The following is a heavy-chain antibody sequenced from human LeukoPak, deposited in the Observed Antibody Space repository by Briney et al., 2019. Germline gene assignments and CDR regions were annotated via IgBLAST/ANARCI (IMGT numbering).Heavy chain of an antibody. CDR2: IYYSGST. Sequence: SQTLSLTCTVSGGSISSGDYYWSWIRQPPGKGLEWIGYIYYSGSTYYNPSLKSRVTISVDTSKNQFSLKLSSVTAADTAVYYCARGPYRYYYYYMDVWGKGTTVTVSS. CDR3: ARGPYRYYYYYMDV. CDR1: GGSISSGDYY. D-gene: IGHD3-16*02. J-gene: IGHJ6*03. V-gene: IGHV4-30-4*01.